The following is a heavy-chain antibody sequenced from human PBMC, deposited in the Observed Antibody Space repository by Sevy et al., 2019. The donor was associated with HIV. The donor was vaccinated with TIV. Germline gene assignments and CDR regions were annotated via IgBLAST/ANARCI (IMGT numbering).Heavy chain of an antibody. D-gene: IGHD3-10*01. CDR3: ASQDYYGSGSYNNAFDI. CDR1: GYSFTSYW. J-gene: IGHJ3*02. CDR2: IYPGDSDT. V-gene: IGHV5-51*01. Sequence: GESLKISCKGSGYSFTSYWIGWVRQMPGKGLEWMGIIYPGDSDTRYSPSFQGQVTISAGKSISTAYLQWSSLKASDTAMYYCASQDYYGSGSYNNAFDIWGQGTMVTVSS.